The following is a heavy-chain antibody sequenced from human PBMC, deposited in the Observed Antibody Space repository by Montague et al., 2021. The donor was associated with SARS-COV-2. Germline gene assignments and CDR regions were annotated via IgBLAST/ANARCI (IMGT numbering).Heavy chain of an antibody. D-gene: IGHD3-16*01. CDR2: IYYSGSI. CDR3: ARHRIYLGESW. V-gene: IGHV4-59*08. Sequence: SETLSLTCSVSGGSISGYYWSWIRQPPGKGLEWIGYIYYSGSINYNPSLKSRLTISVDTSKNQFSLKLSSVTAADTAVYYCARHRIYLGESWWGEGTLVTVSS. J-gene: IGHJ4*02. CDR1: GGSISGYY.